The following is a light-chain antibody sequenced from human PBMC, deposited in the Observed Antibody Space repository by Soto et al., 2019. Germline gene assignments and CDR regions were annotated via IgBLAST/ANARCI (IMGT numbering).Light chain of an antibody. V-gene: IGKV3-20*01. J-gene: IGKJ5*01. CDR1: QSVSASY. Sequence: EIVLTQSPGTLSLSPGERATLSCRASQSVSASYLAWYQQKPGQAPRLLIYGASSRATGMPDRFSGSGSGTDFTPTISRLEPEDFAVYYCQQYGSSPPWTFGQGTRLEIK. CDR3: QQYGSSPPWT. CDR2: GAS.